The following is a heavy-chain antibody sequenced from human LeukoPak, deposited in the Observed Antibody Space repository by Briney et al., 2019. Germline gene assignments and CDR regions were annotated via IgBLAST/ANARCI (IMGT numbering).Heavy chain of an antibody. D-gene: IGHD6-13*01. Sequence: PSETLSLTCTVSGDSITTYYWSWIRQSPGKGLEWIGYINYIGSTNYNPPLKNRVTISADISKSQFSLRLRSVTAADTAVYFCARGVTAAGSSRGQGTLVTVSS. CDR1: GDSITTYY. J-gene: IGHJ4*02. CDR2: INYIGST. V-gene: IGHV4-59*01. CDR3: ARGVTAAGSS.